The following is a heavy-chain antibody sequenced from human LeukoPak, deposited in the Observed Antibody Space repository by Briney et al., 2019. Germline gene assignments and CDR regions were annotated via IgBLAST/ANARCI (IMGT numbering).Heavy chain of an antibody. CDR2: IYPGDSDT. J-gene: IGHJ4*02. CDR3: ARQVAYCGGDCYSGGIDY. Sequence: KPGESLKISCKGSGYNFTNYWIGWVRQMPGKGLEWMGIIYPGDSDTRYSPSFQGQVTISADKSISTAYLQWSSLKASDTAMYYCARQVAYCGGDCYSGGIDYWGQGTLVTVSS. V-gene: IGHV5-51*01. D-gene: IGHD2-21*02. CDR1: GYNFTNYW.